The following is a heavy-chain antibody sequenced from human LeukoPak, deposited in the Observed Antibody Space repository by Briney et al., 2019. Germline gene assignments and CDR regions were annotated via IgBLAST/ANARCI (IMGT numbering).Heavy chain of an antibody. V-gene: IGHV4-34*01. J-gene: IGHJ6*02. CDR2: INHSGST. CDR1: GGSFSGNY. CDR3: ARVRASIVGATLVGMDV. D-gene: IGHD1-26*01. Sequence: KPSETLSLNCAVYGGSFSGNYWSWIRQPPGKGLEWIGEINHSGSTNYNPSLKSRVTISVDTSKNQFSLKLSSVTAADTAVYYCARVRASIVGATLVGMDVWGQGTTVTVSS.